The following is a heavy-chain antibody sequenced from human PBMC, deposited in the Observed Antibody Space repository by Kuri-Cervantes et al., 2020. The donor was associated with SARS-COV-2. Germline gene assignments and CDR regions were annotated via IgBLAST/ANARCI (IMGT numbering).Heavy chain of an antibody. CDR2: IYYSGST. CDR3: ARTYGSGTPPSY. J-gene: IGHJ4*02. CDR1: GGPISSYY. V-gene: IGHV4-59*12. D-gene: IGHD3-10*01. Sequence: ESLKISCTVSGGPISSYYWSWIRQPPGKGLEWIGYIYYSGSTNYNPSLKSRVTISVDTSKNQFSLKLSSVTAADTAVYYCARTYGSGTPPSYWGQGTLVTVSS.